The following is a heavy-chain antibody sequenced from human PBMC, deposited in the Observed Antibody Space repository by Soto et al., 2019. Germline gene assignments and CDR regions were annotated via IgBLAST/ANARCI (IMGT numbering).Heavy chain of an antibody. CDR2: ISSTSTYI. CDR3: VRDVNYYDSSGHRDC. V-gene: IGHV3-21*01. D-gene: IGHD3-22*01. J-gene: IGHJ4*02. Sequence: EVQLVESGGGLVKPGGSLRLSCAASGFTFSTYSMHWVRQAPGKGLEWVSSISSTSTYIYYADSVKGRFTISRDNAKNSLYLQMNSLRGEDTAVYYCVRDVNYYDSSGHRDCWGQGTLVTVSS. CDR1: GFTFSTYS.